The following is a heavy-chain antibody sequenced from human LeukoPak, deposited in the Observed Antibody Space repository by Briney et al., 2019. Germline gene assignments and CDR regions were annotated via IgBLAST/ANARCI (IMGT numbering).Heavy chain of an antibody. Sequence: GSLRLSCAASGFTFSSYCMSWVRQPPGKGLEWIGYVFYTGYTHYNPSLKSRVTISVDTSKNQFSLKLSSVTAADTAVYYCARSSRRMHLLPGRGSRADHYYYYMDVWGKGTTVTVSS. D-gene: IGHD2/OR15-2a*01. CDR1: GFTFSSYC. CDR2: VFYTGYT. CDR3: ARSSRRMHLLPGRGSRADHYYYYMDV. V-gene: IGHV4-59*01. J-gene: IGHJ6*03.